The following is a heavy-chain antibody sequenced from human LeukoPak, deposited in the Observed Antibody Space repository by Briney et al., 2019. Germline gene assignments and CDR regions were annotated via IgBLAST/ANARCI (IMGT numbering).Heavy chain of an antibody. Sequence: GGSLRLSCAASGFTFSSYAMHWVRQAPGKGLEWVAVISYDGSNKYYADSVKGRFTISRDNSKNTLYLQMNSLRAEDTAVYYCARGGSGYYYGTDYWGQGTLVTVSS. J-gene: IGHJ4*02. CDR1: GFTFSSYA. V-gene: IGHV3-30-3*01. CDR2: ISYDGSNK. CDR3: ARGGSGYYYGTDY. D-gene: IGHD3-22*01.